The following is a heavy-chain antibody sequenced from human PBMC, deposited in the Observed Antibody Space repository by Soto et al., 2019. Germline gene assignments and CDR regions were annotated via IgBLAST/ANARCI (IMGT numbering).Heavy chain of an antibody. J-gene: IGHJ5*02. Sequence: PSETLSLTCTVSGGCISSYYWSWIRQHPGKGLEWIGYIYYSGSTNYNPSLKSRVTISVDTSKNQFSLKLSSVTAADTAVYYCARVYSSSWYGIDPWGQGTLVTVSS. V-gene: IGHV4-59*01. D-gene: IGHD6-13*01. CDR1: GGCISSYY. CDR2: IYYSGST. CDR3: ARVYSSSWYGIDP.